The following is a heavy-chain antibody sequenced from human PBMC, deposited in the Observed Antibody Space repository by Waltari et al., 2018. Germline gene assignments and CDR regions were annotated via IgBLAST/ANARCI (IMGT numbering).Heavy chain of an antibody. Sequence: EVKLLESGGDLVQPGGSLRISCTASGFTFSRYWMSWGRQVPGKGLEWGASIRDDGTEKYYVDSVKGRFTISRDNAENSLYLQMNSLRAEDTALYFCARDRGHFALDLWGQGARVTVSS. CDR1: GFTFSRYW. CDR2: IRDDGTEK. CDR3: ARDRGHFALDL. J-gene: IGHJ5*02. V-gene: IGHV3-7*01.